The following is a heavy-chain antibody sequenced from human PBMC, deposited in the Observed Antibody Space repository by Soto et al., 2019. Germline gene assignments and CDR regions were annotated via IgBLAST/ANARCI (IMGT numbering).Heavy chain of an antibody. CDR3: ARDRAAAGNILYYYGMDV. Sequence: GGSLRLSCAASGFTFSSYAMHWVRQAPGKGLEWVAVISYDGSNKYYADSVKGRFTISRDNSKNTLYLQMISLRAEDTAVYYCARDRAAAGNILYYYGMDVWGQGTTVTVSS. J-gene: IGHJ6*02. CDR2: ISYDGSNK. D-gene: IGHD6-13*01. CDR1: GFTFSSYA. V-gene: IGHV3-30-3*01.